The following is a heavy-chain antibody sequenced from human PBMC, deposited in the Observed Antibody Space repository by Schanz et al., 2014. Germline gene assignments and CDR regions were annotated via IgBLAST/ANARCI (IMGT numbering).Heavy chain of an antibody. Sequence: EVQLVESGGGLVQPGGSLRLSCAASGFTFNSYAMTWVRQAPGKGLEWVSSISHSGGSTYYADSVKGRFTISRDNSKNTLYLQINSLRAEDTAVYYCAKQIHYDILTVTRNWGQGTLVTVSS. D-gene: IGHD3-9*01. CDR2: ISHSGGST. V-gene: IGHV3-23*04. CDR1: GFTFNSYA. CDR3: AKQIHYDILTVTRN. J-gene: IGHJ4*02.